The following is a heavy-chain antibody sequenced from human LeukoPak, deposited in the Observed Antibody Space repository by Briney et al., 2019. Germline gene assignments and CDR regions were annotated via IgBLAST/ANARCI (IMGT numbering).Heavy chain of an antibody. V-gene: IGHV4-34*01. J-gene: IGHJ6*02. Sequence: SETLSLTCAVYGGSFSGYYWSWIRQPPGKGLEWIGEINHSGSTNYNPSLKSRVTISVDTSKNQFSLKLSSVTAADTAVYYCARGRGDYVLYYYYYGMDVWGQGTTVTVSS. CDR2: INHSGST. CDR3: ARGRGDYVLYYYYYGMDV. D-gene: IGHD4-17*01. CDR1: GGSFSGYY.